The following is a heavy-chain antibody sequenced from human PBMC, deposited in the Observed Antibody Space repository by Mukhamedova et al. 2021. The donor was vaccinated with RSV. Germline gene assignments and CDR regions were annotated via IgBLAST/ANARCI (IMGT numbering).Heavy chain of an antibody. V-gene: IGHV2-5*01. D-gene: IGHD5/OR15-5a*01. J-gene: IGHJ5*02. CDR1: ARGEG. CDR3: AHRSPACLLNCFDP. Sequence: ARGEGVAWFRQPPGKAPEWLALVYWNDDKRYSPSLKSRLTITKDTSKNQVVLTMTNMDPVDTGTYFCAHRSPACLLNCFDPWGPG. CDR2: VYWNDDK.